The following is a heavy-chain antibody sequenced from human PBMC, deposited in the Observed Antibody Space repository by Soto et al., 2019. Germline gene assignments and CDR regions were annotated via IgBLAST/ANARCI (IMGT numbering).Heavy chain of an antibody. CDR2: IYYSGST. CDR1: GGSISSGDYY. D-gene: IGHD3-22*01. CDR3: ARDPREYYDSTGYYYYGMDV. J-gene: IGHJ6*02. Sequence: NPSETLSLTCTVSGGSISSGDYYWSWIRQPPGKGLEWIGYIYYSGSTYYNPSLKSRVTISVDTSKNQFSLKLSSVTAADTAVYYCARDPREYYDSTGYYYYGMDVWGQGTTVTVSS. V-gene: IGHV4-30-4*01.